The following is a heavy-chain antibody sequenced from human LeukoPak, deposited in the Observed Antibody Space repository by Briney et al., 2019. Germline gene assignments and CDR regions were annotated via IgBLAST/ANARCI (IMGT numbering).Heavy chain of an antibody. Sequence: SGTLSLTCTVSGGSISSYYWSWIRQPPGKGLEWIGYIYYSGSTNYNPSLKSRVTISVDTSKNQFSLKLSSVTAADTAVYYCARGPYDSSGYYSTGFDYWGQGTLVTVSS. CDR1: GGSISSYY. CDR2: IYYSGST. D-gene: IGHD3-22*01. V-gene: IGHV4-59*01. CDR3: ARGPYDSSGYYSTGFDY. J-gene: IGHJ4*02.